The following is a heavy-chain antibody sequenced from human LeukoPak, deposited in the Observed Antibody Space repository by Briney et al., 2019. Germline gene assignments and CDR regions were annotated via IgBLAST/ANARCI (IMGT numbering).Heavy chain of an antibody. V-gene: IGHV3-74*01. D-gene: IGHD2-15*01. CDR1: GFTVSSYW. CDR2: INSDGSST. CDR3: ARDFYCSGGSCYYGMDV. J-gene: IGHJ6*02. Sequence: GGSLRLSCAASGFTVSSYWMHWVRQALGKGLVWVSRINSDGSSTSYADSVKGRFTISRDNAKNTLYLQMNSLRAEDTAVYYCARDFYCSGGSCYYGMDVWGQGSTVTVSS.